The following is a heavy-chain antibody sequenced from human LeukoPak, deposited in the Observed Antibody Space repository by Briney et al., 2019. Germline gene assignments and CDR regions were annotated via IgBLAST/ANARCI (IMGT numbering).Heavy chain of an antibody. CDR1: GFTFSSYA. D-gene: IGHD6-19*01. V-gene: IGHV3-23*01. CDR3: AKSYSSGWYNYFDY. Sequence: PGGSLRLSCAASGFTFSSYAMSWVRQAPGKGLEWVSAISGSGGSTCYADSVKGRFTISRDNSKNTLYLQMNSLRAEDTAVYYCAKSYSSGWYNYFDYWGQGTLVTVSS. CDR2: ISGSGGST. J-gene: IGHJ4*02.